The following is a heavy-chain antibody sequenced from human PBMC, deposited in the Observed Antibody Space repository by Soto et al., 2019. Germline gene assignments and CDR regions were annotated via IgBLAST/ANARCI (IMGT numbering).Heavy chain of an antibody. V-gene: IGHV5-51*01. CDR3: ARHGTFQGVHINLHYYGMDV. J-gene: IGHJ6*02. D-gene: IGHD3-10*01. CDR1: GYSFTSYW. CDR2: IYPGDSDT. Sequence: GESLKISCKGSGYSFTSYWIGWVRQMPGKGLEWMGIIYPGDSDTRYSPSFQGQVTISADKSISTAYLQWSSLKASDTAMYYCARHGTFQGVHINLHYYGMDVWGQGTLVTVSS.